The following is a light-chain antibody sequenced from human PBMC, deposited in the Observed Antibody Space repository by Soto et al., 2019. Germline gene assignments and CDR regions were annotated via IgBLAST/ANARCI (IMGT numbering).Light chain of an antibody. CDR2: VAS. J-gene: IGKJ1*01. CDR1: QSGSSN. V-gene: IGKV3D-15*01. Sequence: MVRTQAQATLSVSPGERATVACRASQSGSSNLAWYQQKPCQALSVLLYVASTRAASIPARVSGSGSGTEFTLTISSLQSEDFAVSYCQEYNKWPRKFGQGTKWDIK. CDR3: QEYNKWPRK.